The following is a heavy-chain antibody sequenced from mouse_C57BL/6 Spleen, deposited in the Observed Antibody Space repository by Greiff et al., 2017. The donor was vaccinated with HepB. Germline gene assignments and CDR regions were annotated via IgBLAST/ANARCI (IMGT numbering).Heavy chain of an antibody. CDR3: ARQGSGSSRYFDY. CDR1: GYTFTSYW. D-gene: IGHD1-1*01. CDR2: IDPSDSYT. Sequence: QVQLQQPGAELVMPGASVKLSCKASGYTFTSYWMHWVKQRPGQGLEWIGEIDPSDSYTNYNQKFKGKSTLTVDKSSSTAYMQLSSLTSEDSAVYYGARQGSGSSRYFDYWGQGTTLTVSS. V-gene: IGHV1-69*01. J-gene: IGHJ2*01.